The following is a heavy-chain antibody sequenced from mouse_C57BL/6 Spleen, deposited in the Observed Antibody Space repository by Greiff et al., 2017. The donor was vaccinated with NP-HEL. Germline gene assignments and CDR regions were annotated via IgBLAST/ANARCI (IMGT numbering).Heavy chain of an antibody. V-gene: IGHV1-55*01. CDR2: IYPGSGST. Sequence: VQLQQPGAELVKPGASVKMSCKASGYTFTSYWITWVKQRPGQGLEWIGDIYPGSGSTNYNEKFKSKATLTVDTSSSTAYMQLSSLTSEDSAVYYCARGDSNFVLFAYWGQGTLVTVSA. CDR1: GYTFTSYW. J-gene: IGHJ3*01. D-gene: IGHD2-5*01. CDR3: ARGDSNFVLFAY.